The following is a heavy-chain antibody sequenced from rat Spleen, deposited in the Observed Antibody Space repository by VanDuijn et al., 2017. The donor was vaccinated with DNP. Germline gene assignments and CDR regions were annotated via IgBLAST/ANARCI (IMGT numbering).Heavy chain of an antibody. CDR2: IGSPAYAP. CDR1: GFTFSAYY. CDR3: VRWNSGHFDY. Sequence: EVQLVESGGGLVQPGRSLKLSCAASGFTFSAYYMAWVRQAPAKGLEWVAYIGSPAYAPYYADFVKGRFTISRDNAKSTLYLQMNSLRSEDMATDYCVRWNSGHFDYWGQGVMVTVSS. V-gene: IGHV5-22*01. D-gene: IGHD4-3*01. J-gene: IGHJ2*01.